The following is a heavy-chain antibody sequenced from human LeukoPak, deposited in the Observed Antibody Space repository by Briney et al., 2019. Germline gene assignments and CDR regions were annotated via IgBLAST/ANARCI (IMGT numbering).Heavy chain of an antibody. J-gene: IGHJ6*04. CDR2: ISDSGGFT. V-gene: IGHV3-23*01. CDR3: AKEDLYDGMDV. CDR1: GFTFSNYA. Sequence: GGSLRLSCAASGFTFSNYAMSWVRQAPGKGLEWASAISDSGGFTYYVDSVKGRFTISRDNSKKTLYLQMNGLRAEDTALYYCAKEDLYDGMDVWGKGTTVTVSS.